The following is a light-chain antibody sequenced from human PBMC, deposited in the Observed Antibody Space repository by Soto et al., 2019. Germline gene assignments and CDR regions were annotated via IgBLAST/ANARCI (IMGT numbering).Light chain of an antibody. CDR1: QSISSY. Sequence: DIQMTQSPSFLSASVGDRVTISCRASQSISSYLNWYQQKPGKAPKFLISSVSSLQTGVPSRFSGGGSGKDFTLTITSLQPEDFAIYYCQQSYSSPYTFGQGTKLEIK. CDR3: QQSYSSPYT. CDR2: SVS. V-gene: IGKV1-39*01. J-gene: IGKJ2*01.